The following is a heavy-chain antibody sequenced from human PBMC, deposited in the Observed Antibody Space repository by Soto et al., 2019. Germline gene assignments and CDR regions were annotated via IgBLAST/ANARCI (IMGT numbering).Heavy chain of an antibody. CDR1: GFTFSYAW. Sequence: GGSLRLSCAAPGFTFSYAWMPWVRQAPGKGLEWVGRVKSKADGETTDYAAPVKGRFTISRDDSTNTLYLQMNSLKTEDTALYYCMNSYFDYWGQGALVTVS. CDR3: MNSYFDY. CDR2: VKSKADGETT. J-gene: IGHJ4*02. D-gene: IGHD1-7*01. V-gene: IGHV3-15*01.